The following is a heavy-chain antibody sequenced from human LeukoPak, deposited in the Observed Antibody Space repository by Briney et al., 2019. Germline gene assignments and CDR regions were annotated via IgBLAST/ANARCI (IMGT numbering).Heavy chain of an antibody. J-gene: IGHJ4*02. CDR3: ARGYFDSGSSPTGDY. D-gene: IGHD3-22*01. Sequence: GGSLRLSCAASGFTFSTYSMNWVRQAPGKGLEWVSYISSSSSGIYYTDSVKGRFTISRDNAKNALYLQMNSLRAEDTAVYYCARGYFDSGSSPTGDYWGQGTLVTVSS. CDR2: ISSSSSGI. CDR1: GFTFSTYS. V-gene: IGHV3-48*01.